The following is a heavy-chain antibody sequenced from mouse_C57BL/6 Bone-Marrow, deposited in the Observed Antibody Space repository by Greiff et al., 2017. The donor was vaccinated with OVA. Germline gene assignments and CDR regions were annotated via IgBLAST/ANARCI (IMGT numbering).Heavy chain of an antibody. J-gene: IGHJ4*01. CDR2: ISSGGDYI. Sequence: EVMLMESGEGLVKPGGSLKLSCAASGFTFSSYAMSWVRQTPEKRLEWVAYISSGGDYIYYADTVKGRFTISRDNARNTLYLQMSSLKSEDTTMYYYAGNYYSDYAMDYWGQGTSVTVSS. V-gene: IGHV5S21*01. CDR3: AGNYYSDYAMDY. D-gene: IGHD2-12*01. CDR1: GFTFSSYA.